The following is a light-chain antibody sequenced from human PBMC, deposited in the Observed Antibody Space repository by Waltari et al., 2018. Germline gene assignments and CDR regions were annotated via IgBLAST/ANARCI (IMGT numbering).Light chain of an antibody. Sequence: QSVLTQPPSVSGAPGQRVTISCTGSSPNIGAGYDVHWYQQLPGTAPKLLIYGNSNRPSGVPDRFSGSKSGTSASLAITGLQAEDEADYYCQSYDSSLKAVFGGGTKLTVL. CDR1: SPNIGAGYD. CDR2: GNS. CDR3: QSYDSSLKAV. V-gene: IGLV1-40*01. J-gene: IGLJ2*01.